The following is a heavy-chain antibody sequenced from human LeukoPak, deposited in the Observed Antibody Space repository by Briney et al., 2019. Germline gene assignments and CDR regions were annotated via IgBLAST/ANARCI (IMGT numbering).Heavy chain of an antibody. CDR3: TRDRAGTQSWVEFDL. CDR2: IYTSGST. J-gene: IGHJ5*02. CDR1: GFSVSNTY. V-gene: IGHV3-66*03. D-gene: IGHD3-10*01. Sequence: GGSLRLFCAASGFSVSNTYMSWVRQAPGKGLEWVSLIYTSGSTFYADSVMGRFTISRDNSKNTLFLQMNSLRAEDSAVYYCTRDRAGTQSWVEFDLWGQGTLVTVSS.